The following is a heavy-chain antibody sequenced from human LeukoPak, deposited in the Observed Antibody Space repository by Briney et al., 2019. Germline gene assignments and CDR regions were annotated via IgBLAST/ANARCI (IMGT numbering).Heavy chain of an antibody. CDR2: IIPIFGTA. V-gene: IGHV1-69*05. CDR1: GGTFSSYA. D-gene: IGHD3-16*01. Sequence: SVKVSCKASGGTFSSYAISWVRQAPGQGLEWMGGIIPIFGTANYAQKFQGRVTITTDESTSTAYMELSSLKSEDTAVYYCARGLIQIWGVMGAFDIWGQGTMVTVSS. J-gene: IGHJ3*02. CDR3: ARGLIQIWGVMGAFDI.